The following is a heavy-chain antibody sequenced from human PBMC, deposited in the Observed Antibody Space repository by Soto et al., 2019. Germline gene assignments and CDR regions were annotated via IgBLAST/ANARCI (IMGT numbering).Heavy chain of an antibody. Sequence: PGGSLRLSCAASGFTFSSYAMSWVRQAPGRGLEWVSSISGSGANTFYADSVKGRFTISRDYYKNTLNLQMNSLRADDTAVYHCAKVVKVAYSGTWQVYWGQGTLVPVSS. CDR2: ISGSGANT. D-gene: IGHD1-26*01. J-gene: IGHJ4*02. CDR1: GFTFSSYA. CDR3: AKVVKVAYSGTWQVY. V-gene: IGHV3-23*01.